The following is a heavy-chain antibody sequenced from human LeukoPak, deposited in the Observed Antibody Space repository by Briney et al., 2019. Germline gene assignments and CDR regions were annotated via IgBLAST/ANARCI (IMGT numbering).Heavy chain of an antibody. Sequence: SEALSLTCTVSGGSISPYYWSWIRQPPGKGLEWIGYIYYSGSTNYNPSLESRVTISVDTSKNQFSLKLSSVTAADTAVYYCVSYPGYWGQGTLVTVSS. J-gene: IGHJ4*02. CDR1: GGSISPYY. CDR2: IYYSGST. CDR3: VSYPGY. V-gene: IGHV4-59*12.